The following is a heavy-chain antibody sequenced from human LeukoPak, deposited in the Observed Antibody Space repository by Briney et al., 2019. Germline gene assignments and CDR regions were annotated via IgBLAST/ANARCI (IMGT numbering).Heavy chain of an antibody. D-gene: IGHD3-22*01. CDR3: ARDSSGYQ. J-gene: IGHJ4*02. CDR2: IKEDGSEK. Sequence: GGCLRLSCASSGFTFSTYWMGWVRQAPGKGLEWVANIKEDGSEKYYGDSVKGRFTISRDNAKNSLYLQMNSLRAEDTAVYYCARDSSGYQWGQGTLVTVSS. V-gene: IGHV3-7*01. CDR1: GFTFSTYW.